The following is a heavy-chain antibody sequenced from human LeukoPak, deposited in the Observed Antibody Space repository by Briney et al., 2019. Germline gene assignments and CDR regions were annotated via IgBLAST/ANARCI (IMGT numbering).Heavy chain of an antibody. Sequence: ASVKVSCKASGYTFTGYYMHWVRQAPGQGLEWMGRINPNSGGTNYAQKFQGRVTMTRDTSISTAYMELSRLRSDDTAVYYCAATVTTSYFDYWSQGTQVTVSS. D-gene: IGHD4-17*01. CDR1: GYTFTGYY. CDR2: INPNSGGT. J-gene: IGHJ4*02. CDR3: AATVTTSYFDY. V-gene: IGHV1-2*06.